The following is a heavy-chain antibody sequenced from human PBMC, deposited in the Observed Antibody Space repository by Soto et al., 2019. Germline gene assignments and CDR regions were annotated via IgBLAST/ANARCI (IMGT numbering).Heavy chain of an antibody. CDR2: IYYSGST. D-gene: IGHD3-22*01. Sequence: KTSETLSLTCTVSGGSISSGGYYWSWIRQHPGKGLEWIGYIYYSGSTYYNPSLKSRVTISVDTSKNQFSLKLSSVTAADTAVYYCARWGGYDSSGYQYWGQGTLVTVSS. CDR1: GGSISSGGYY. CDR3: ARWGGYDSSGYQY. V-gene: IGHV4-31*03. J-gene: IGHJ4*02.